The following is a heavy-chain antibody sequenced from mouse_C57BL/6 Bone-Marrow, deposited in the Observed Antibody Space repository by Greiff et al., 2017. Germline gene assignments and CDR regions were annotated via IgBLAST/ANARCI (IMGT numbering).Heavy chain of an antibody. D-gene: IGHD2-1*01. J-gene: IGHJ3*01. CDR2: ISSGGSYT. Sequence: VQLKESGGDLAKPGGSLKLSCAASGFTFSSYGMSWVRQTPDKRLEWVATISSGGSYTYYPDSVKGRFTISRDNAKNTLYLQMSSLKSEDTAMYYCARLGNAAWFAYWGQGTLVTGSA. V-gene: IGHV5-6*01. CDR1: GFTFSSYG. CDR3: ARLGNAAWFAY.